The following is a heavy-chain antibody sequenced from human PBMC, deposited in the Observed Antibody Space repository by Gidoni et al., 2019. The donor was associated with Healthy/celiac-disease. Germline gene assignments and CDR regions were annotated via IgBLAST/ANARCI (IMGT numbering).Heavy chain of an antibody. J-gene: IGHJ4*02. V-gene: IGHV1-69*04. D-gene: IGHD3-9*01. CDR2: IIPILGIA. Sequence: QVQLVQSGAEVKKPGSSVKVSCKASGGTFSSYAISWVRQAPGQGLEWMGRIIPILGIANYAQKFQGRVTITADKSTSTAYMELSSLRSEDTAVYYCAREDYDILTGYGITVNWGQGTLVTVSS. CDR3: AREDYDILTGYGITVN. CDR1: GGTFSSYA.